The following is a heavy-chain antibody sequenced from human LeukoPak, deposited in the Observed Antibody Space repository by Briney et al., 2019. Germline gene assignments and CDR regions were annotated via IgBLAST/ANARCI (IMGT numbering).Heavy chain of an antibody. Sequence: ASVKVSCKASGYTFTGYYMHWVRQAPGQALEWMGWINPNSGGTNYAQKFQGRVTMTRDTSISTAYMELSRLRSDDTAVYYCARNGGSYWNFDYWGQGTLVTVSS. CDR1: GYTFTGYY. J-gene: IGHJ4*02. CDR3: ARNGGSYWNFDY. V-gene: IGHV1-2*02. D-gene: IGHD3-10*01. CDR2: INPNSGGT.